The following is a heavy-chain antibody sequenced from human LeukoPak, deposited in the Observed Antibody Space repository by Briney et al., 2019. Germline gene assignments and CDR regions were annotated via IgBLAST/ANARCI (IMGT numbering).Heavy chain of an antibody. CDR1: GFTFSNAW. V-gene: IGHV3-15*01. Sequence: GGSLRLSCAASGFTFSNAWMSWVRQAPGKGLEWVGRIKSKTDGGTTDYAAPVKGRFTISRDDSKNTLYLQMNSLKTEDTAVYYCTTDQMTTVTTVRIRRIKYLDYWGQGTLVTVSS. J-gene: IGHJ4*02. D-gene: IGHD4-17*01. CDR3: TTDQMTTVTTVRIRRIKYLDY. CDR2: IKSKTDGGTT.